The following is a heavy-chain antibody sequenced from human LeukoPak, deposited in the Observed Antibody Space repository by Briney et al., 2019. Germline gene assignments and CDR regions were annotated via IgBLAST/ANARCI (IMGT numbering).Heavy chain of an antibody. J-gene: IGHJ6*02. Sequence: ASVKVSCKASGYTFTGYYMHWVRQAPGRGLEWMGWINPNSGGTNYAQKFQGRVTMTRDTSISTAYMELSRLRSDDTAVYYRARADEIVVVPAAMGYGMDVWGQGTTVTVSS. V-gene: IGHV1-2*02. CDR2: INPNSGGT. CDR1: GYTFTGYY. CDR3: ARADEIVVVPAAMGYGMDV. D-gene: IGHD2-2*01.